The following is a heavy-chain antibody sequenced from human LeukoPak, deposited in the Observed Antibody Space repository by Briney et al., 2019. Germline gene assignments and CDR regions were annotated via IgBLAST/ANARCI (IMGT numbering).Heavy chain of an antibody. Sequence: GGSLRLSCAASGFIFTNYFMSWVRQAPGKGLEWVSVIYSGGSTYYADSVKGRFTISRDNSKNTLYLQMNSLRAEDTAVYYCATEVLAVADGVHAFDIWGQGTMVTVSS. D-gene: IGHD6-19*01. CDR2: IYSGGST. CDR1: GFIFTNYF. V-gene: IGHV3-53*01. J-gene: IGHJ3*02. CDR3: ATEVLAVADGVHAFDI.